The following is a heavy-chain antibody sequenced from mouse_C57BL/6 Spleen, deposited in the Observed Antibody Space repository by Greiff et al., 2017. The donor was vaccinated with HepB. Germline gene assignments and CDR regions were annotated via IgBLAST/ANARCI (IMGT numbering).Heavy chain of an antibody. CDR1: GYAFSSYW. CDR3: ARGHNYGSRGYFDY. V-gene: IGHV1-80*01. J-gene: IGHJ2*01. CDR2: IYPGDGDT. D-gene: IGHD1-1*01. Sequence: QVQLQQSGAELVKPGASVKISCKASGYAFSSYWMNWVKQRPGKGLEWIGQIYPGDGDTNYNGKFKGKATLTADKSSSTAYMQLSSLTSEDSAVYFCARGHNYGSRGYFDYWGQGTTLTVSS.